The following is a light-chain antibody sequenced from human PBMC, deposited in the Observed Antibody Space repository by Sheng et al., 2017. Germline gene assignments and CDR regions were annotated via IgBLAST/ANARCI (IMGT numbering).Light chain of an antibody. CDR1: QSISDF. J-gene: IGKJ1*01. CDR2: KAS. V-gene: IGKV1-5*03. Sequence: DIQMTQSPYILSASVGDRVTITCRASQSISDFLAWYQQKPGKAPKLLIYKASTLESGVPSRFSGSGSGTEFTLTISSLQPDDFATYYCQQYNGYSRTFGQGTKVEIK. CDR3: QQYNGYSRT.